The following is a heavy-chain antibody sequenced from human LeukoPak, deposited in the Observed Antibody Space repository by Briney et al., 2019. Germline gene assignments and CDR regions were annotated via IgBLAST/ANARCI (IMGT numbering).Heavy chain of an antibody. V-gene: IGHV3-23*01. CDR3: AKWGDYDVLTGYYVSDY. J-gene: IGHJ4*02. CDR2: ITGSGGNT. D-gene: IGHD3-9*01. Sequence: GASLTLSCAASGFTFSNYAMSWVRQAPGKGLEWVSAITGSGGNTYYADSVKGRFTISRDNSKNTVFLQMNSLRAEDTAVYYCAKWGDYDVLTGYYVSDYWGQGTLVTVSS. CDR1: GFTFSNYA.